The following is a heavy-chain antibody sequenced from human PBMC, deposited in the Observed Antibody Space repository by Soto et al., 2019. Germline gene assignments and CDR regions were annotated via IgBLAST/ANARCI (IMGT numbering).Heavy chain of an antibody. CDR3: AKVTDYYNGPGRYYYYMDV. D-gene: IGHD3-9*01. Sequence: GGSLRLSCAASGFTFSSYAMSWVRQAPGKGLEWVSAISGSGGSTYYADSVKGRFTISRDNSKNTLYLQMNSLRAEDTAVYYCAKVTDYYNGPGRYYYYMDVWGKGTTVTVSS. CDR1: GFTFSSYA. J-gene: IGHJ6*03. CDR2: ISGSGGST. V-gene: IGHV3-23*01.